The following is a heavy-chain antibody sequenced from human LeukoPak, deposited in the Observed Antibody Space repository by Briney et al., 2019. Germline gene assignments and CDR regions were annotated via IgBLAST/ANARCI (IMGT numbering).Heavy chain of an antibody. CDR1: GYSISSGYY. CDR3: ARRYCSGADCYGGDSYYYMDV. J-gene: IGHJ6*03. Sequence: PSETLSLTCTVSGYSISSGYYWGWIRQPPGKGLEWIGSLYYSGRTYYNPSLKSRVTISIDTSKNQFSLRLTSVTAADTAVYYCARRYCSGADCYGGDSYYYMDVWGKGTTVTISS. V-gene: IGHV4-38-2*02. CDR2: LYYSGRT. D-gene: IGHD2-2*01.